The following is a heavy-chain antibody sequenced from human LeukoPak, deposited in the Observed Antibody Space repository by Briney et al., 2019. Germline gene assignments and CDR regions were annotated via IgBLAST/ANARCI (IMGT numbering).Heavy chain of an antibody. Sequence: PSVKVSCKASGGTFSSYAISWVRQAPGQGLEWMGGIIPIFGTANYAQKFQGRVTITADESTGTAYMELSSLRSEDTAVYYCARAGVAARLTPFDYWGQGTLVTVSS. CDR3: ARAGVAARLTPFDY. CDR1: GGTFSSYA. J-gene: IGHJ4*02. CDR2: IIPIFGTA. D-gene: IGHD6-6*01. V-gene: IGHV1-69*13.